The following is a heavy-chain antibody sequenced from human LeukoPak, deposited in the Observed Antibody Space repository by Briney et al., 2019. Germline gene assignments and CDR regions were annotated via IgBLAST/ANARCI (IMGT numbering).Heavy chain of an antibody. J-gene: IGHJ4*02. V-gene: IGHV1-2*02. Sequence: ASVKVSCKASGYTFTSYDINWVRQATRQGLEWMGWINPNSGGTNYAQKFQGRVTMTRDTSISTAYMELSRLRSDDTAVYYCARGPYSIAAAGPTDYWGQGTLVTVSS. CDR1: GYTFTSYD. D-gene: IGHD6-13*01. CDR2: INPNSGGT. CDR3: ARGPYSIAAAGPTDY.